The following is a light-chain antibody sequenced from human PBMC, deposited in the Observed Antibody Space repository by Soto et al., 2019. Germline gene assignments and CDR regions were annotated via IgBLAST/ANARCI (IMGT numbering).Light chain of an antibody. CDR3: QQYATSPLT. J-gene: IGKJ4*01. Sequence: EIVMTQSPATLSVSPGERATLSCRASQSVSSNLAWYQQKPGQAPRLLIYRTSSRATGIPDRFSGSGSGTDFTLTISRLEPEDFALYYCQQYATSPLTFGGGTKVDIK. CDR1: QSVSSN. CDR2: RTS. V-gene: IGKV3-20*01.